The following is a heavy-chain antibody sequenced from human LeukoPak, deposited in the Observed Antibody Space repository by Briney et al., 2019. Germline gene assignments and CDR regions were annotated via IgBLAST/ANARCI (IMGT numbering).Heavy chain of an antibody. CDR1: GFTFSSYA. CDR3: AKSQQLPYYFDY. V-gene: IGHV3-23*01. J-gene: IGHJ4*02. CDR2: ISGSGGST. Sequence: GGSLRLSCAASGFTFSSYAMSWVRQAPGKGLEWVSAISGSGGSTYYADSVKGRFAISGDNSKNTLYLQMNSLRAEDTAVYYCAKSQQLPYYFDYWGQGTLVTVSS. D-gene: IGHD6-13*01.